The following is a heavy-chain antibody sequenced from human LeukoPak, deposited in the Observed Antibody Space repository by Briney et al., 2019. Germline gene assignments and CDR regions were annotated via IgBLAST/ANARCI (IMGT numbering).Heavy chain of an antibody. D-gene: IGHD6-19*01. CDR3: ARVRGAVAGRGALDY. Sequence: GGSLRLSCAASGFSFSDYWMHWVRQTPGKGLVWVSRLNADGSYTNYADSVKGRFTISRDNAKNTLYLHLGNVRAEDTAVYYCARVRGAVAGRGALDYWGQGTLVTVSS. J-gene: IGHJ4*02. V-gene: IGHV3-74*01. CDR2: LNADGSYT. CDR1: GFSFSDYW.